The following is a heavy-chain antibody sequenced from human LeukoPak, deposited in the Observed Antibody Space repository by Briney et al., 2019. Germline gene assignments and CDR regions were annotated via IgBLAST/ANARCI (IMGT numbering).Heavy chain of an antibody. CDR2: IYYSGST. CDR1: GGSISGGGYY. V-gene: IGHV4-31*03. D-gene: IGHD3-22*01. CDR3: ARDIGASYYDSSGYMID. J-gene: IGHJ4*02. Sequence: SETLSLTCTVSGGSISGGGYYWSWIRQHPGKGLEWIGYIYYSGSTYYNPSLKSRVTISVDTSKNQFSLKLSSVTAADTAVYYCARDIGASYYDSSGYMIDWGQGTLVTVSS.